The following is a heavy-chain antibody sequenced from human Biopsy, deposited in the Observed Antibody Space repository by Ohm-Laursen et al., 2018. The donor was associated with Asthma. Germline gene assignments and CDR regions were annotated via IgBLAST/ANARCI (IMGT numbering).Heavy chain of an antibody. CDR1: GFYFRDYS. J-gene: IGHJ6*02. CDR2: ISASGSTK. D-gene: IGHD6-13*01. Sequence: SLRLSCSASGFYFRDYSMTWMRQAPGKGLEWVASISASGSTKYPSESVQGRSTISRDNAQNLLILEMDSLRADDTGIYYCARVLESSSRGPFYFFALDVWGQGTPVTVSS. V-gene: IGHV3-11*01. CDR3: ARVLESSSRGPFYFFALDV.